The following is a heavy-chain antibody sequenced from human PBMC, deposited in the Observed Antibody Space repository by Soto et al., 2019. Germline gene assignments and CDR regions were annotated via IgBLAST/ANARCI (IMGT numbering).Heavy chain of an antibody. J-gene: IGHJ4*02. CDR3: EKVPHYYDSSGSLAFDY. D-gene: IGHD3-22*01. CDR1: GFTFSSYA. V-gene: IGHV3-23*01. Sequence: GGSLRLSCAASGFTFSSYAMSWVRQAPGKGLEWVSAISGSGGSTYYADSVKGRFTISRDNSKNTLYLQMNSLRAEDTAVYYCEKVPHYYDSSGSLAFDYWGQGNLVTVS. CDR2: ISGSGGST.